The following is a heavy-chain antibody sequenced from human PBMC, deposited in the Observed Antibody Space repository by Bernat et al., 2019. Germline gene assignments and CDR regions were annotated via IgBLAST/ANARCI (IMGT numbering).Heavy chain of an antibody. V-gene: IGHV4-34*01. D-gene: IGHD2-2*01. J-gene: IGHJ4*02. Sequence: QVQLQQWGAGLLKPSETLSLTCAVYGGSFSGYYWSWIRQPPGKGLEWIGEINHSGSTNYNPSLKSRVTISVDTSKNQFSLKLSSVTAADTAVYYCARGPYCSSTSCADYWGQGTLVTVSS. CDR3: ARGPYCSSTSCADY. CDR1: GGSFSGYY. CDR2: INHSGST.